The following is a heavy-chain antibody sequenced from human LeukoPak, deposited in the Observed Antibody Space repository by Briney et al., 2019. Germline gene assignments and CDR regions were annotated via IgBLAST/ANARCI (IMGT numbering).Heavy chain of an antibody. CDR2: INHSGRT. CDR1: GGDKSFGIYY. V-gene: IGHV4-34*01. Sequence: SETLSLTCAVYGGDKSFGIYYWIRQPPGKGLEWIGEINHSGRTNYNPSLKSRVTISLDTSRDQFSLKLTSVTAADTALYYCARSCIDETASLAWYYWGQGTLVAGSS. CDR3: ARSCIDETASLAWYY. D-gene: IGHD5-18*01. J-gene: IGHJ4*02.